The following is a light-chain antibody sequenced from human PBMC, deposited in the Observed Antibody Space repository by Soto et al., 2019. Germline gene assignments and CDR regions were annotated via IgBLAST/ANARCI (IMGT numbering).Light chain of an antibody. CDR1: QSVTSTY. V-gene: IGKV3-20*01. J-gene: IGKJ4*01. CDR3: QQYGGSPLT. CDR2: GAS. Sequence: EIVLTQSPGTLSLSPGERATLSCRASQSVTSTYLAWYQQKPGQAPRLLIYGASNRATGIPDRFTGSGSGTDFTLTISRLEPEDFAVYYCQQYGGSPLTFGGGTKVEIQ.